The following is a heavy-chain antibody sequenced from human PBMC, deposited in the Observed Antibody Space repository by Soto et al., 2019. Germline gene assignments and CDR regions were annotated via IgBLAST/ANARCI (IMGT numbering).Heavy chain of an antibody. CDR2: MNPNSGNT. Sequence: ASVKVSCKASGYTFTSYDINWVRQATGQGLEWMGWMNPNSGNTGYAQKFQGRVTMTRNTSISTAYMELSSLRSEDTAVYYCARRDCSGGRCWFDPWGQGTLVTVSS. J-gene: IGHJ5*02. D-gene: IGHD2-15*01. CDR1: GYTFTSYD. CDR3: ARRDCSGGRCWFDP. V-gene: IGHV1-8*01.